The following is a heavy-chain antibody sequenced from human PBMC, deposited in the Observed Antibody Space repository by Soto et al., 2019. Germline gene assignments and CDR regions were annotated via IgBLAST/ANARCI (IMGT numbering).Heavy chain of an antibody. Sequence: SVKVSCKASGGTFSSYAISWVRQAPGQGLEWMGGIIPIFGTANYAQKFQGRVTITADESTSTAYMELSSLRSEDTAVYYCARAPMYYYDSSGYYYDYWGQGTLVTVSS. CDR2: IIPIFGTA. J-gene: IGHJ4*02. V-gene: IGHV1-69*13. CDR3: ARAPMYYYDSSGYYYDY. D-gene: IGHD3-22*01. CDR1: GGTFSSYA.